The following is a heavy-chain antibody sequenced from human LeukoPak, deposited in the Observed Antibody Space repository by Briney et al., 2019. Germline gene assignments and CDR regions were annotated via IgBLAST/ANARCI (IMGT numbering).Heavy chain of an antibody. D-gene: IGHD3-10*01. J-gene: IGHJ4*02. CDR1: GFTVSSNY. Sequence: PGGSLRLSCAASGFTVSSNYMSWVRQAPGKGLEWVSVIYSGGSTYYADSVKGRFTISRDNSKNTLYLQMNSLGAEDTAVYYCAREGLDYYGSSFDYWGQGTLVTVSS. CDR2: IYSGGST. CDR3: AREGLDYYGSSFDY. V-gene: IGHV3-53*01.